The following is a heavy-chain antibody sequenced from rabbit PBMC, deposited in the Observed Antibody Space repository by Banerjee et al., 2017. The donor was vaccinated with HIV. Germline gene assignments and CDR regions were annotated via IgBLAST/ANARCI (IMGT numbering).Heavy chain of an antibody. Sequence: QSLEESGGDLVKPGASLTLTCTVSGFDFSSNAMNWVRQAPGKGLEWIACVSAGSDSTWYASWAKGRFTISKPSSTTVALQMTSLTAADTATYFCARGAGYANYGFPYSFNLWGQGTLVTVS. V-gene: IGHV1S40*01. CDR1: GFDFSSNA. CDR2: VSAGSDST. D-gene: IGHD6-1*01. J-gene: IGHJ4*01. CDR3: ARGAGYANYGFPYSFNL.